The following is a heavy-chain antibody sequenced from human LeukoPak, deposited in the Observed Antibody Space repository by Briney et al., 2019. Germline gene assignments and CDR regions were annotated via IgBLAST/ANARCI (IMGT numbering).Heavy chain of an antibody. CDR1: GFTFSSYG. Sequence: PGGSLRLSCAASGFTFSSYGMYWVRQAPGKGLEWVAFIRYDGSNKYYADSVKGRFTISRDNSKNTLYLQMNSLRAEDTAVYYCAKDSQVFAARTTGYFDYWGQGTLVTVSS. J-gene: IGHJ4*02. CDR3: AKDSQVFAARTTGYFDY. CDR2: IRYDGSNK. D-gene: IGHD1-1*01. V-gene: IGHV3-30*02.